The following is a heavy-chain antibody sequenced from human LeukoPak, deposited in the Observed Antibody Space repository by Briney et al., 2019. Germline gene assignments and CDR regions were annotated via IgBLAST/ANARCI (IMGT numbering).Heavy chain of an antibody. V-gene: IGHV3-74*01. CDR2: ISTDGTST. J-gene: IGHJ3*02. CDR1: GFTFSTYW. CDR3: ARTIGSKNAFDI. Sequence: GGSLRLSCAASGFTFSTYWMHWVRQAPGKGLVWVSRISTDGTSTNYADSVKGRFTTSTDNGNNTLYLQMNSLRAEDTAVYYCARTIGSKNAFDIWGQGTMVTVSS. D-gene: IGHD3-9*01.